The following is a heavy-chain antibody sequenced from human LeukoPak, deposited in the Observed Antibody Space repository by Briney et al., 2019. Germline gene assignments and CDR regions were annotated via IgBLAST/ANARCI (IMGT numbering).Heavy chain of an antibody. D-gene: IGHD2-15*01. V-gene: IGHV7-4-1*02. CDR2: INTNTGNP. J-gene: IGHJ4*02. CDR3: AKQSCSSTGGFDY. Sequence: ASVKVSCKASGYTFTSYDINWVRQATGQGLEWMGWINTNTGNPTYAQGFTGRFVFSLDTSVSTAYLQISSLKAEDTAVYYCAKQSCSSTGGFDYWGQGTLVTVSS. CDR1: GYTFTSYD.